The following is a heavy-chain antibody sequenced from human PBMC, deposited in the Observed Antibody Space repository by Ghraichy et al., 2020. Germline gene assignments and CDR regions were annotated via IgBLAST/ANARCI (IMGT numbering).Heavy chain of an antibody. V-gene: IGHV4-59*01. CDR3: ASTRWYTFDY. CDR1: GGSISNYY. J-gene: IGHJ4*02. Sequence: SETLSLTCTVSGGSISNYYWSWIRQPPGKGLEWIGYSYYSGSTNYNPSLKSRVTISVDTSKNQFSLKLSSVTAADTAMYDCASTRWYTFDYWGQGTLVTVSS. D-gene: IGHD4-23*01. CDR2: SYYSGST.